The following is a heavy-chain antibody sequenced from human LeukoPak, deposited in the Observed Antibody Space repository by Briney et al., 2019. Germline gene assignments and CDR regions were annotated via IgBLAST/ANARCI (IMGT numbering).Heavy chain of an antibody. CDR3: ARGSLYGSGSHDY. Sequence: GGSLRLSCAASGFTFSSYAMPWVRQAPGKGLEWVAVISYDGSNKYYADSVKGRFTISRDNSKNTLYLQMNSLRAEDTAVYYCARGSLYGSGSHDYWGQGTLVTVSS. D-gene: IGHD3-10*01. CDR1: GFTFSSYA. V-gene: IGHV3-30*04. CDR2: ISYDGSNK. J-gene: IGHJ4*02.